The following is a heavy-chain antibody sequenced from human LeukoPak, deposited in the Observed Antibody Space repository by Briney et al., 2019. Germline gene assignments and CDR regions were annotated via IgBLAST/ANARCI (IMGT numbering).Heavy chain of an antibody. CDR3: ATGYDSSGYYEPTFDY. CDR1: GGTFSSYA. J-gene: IGHJ4*02. Sequence: GASVKVSCKASGGTFSSYAISWVRQAPGQGLEWMGGIIPIFGTANYAQKFQGRVTITADESTSTAYMELSSLRSEDTAVYYCATGYDSSGYYEPTFDYWGQGTLVTVSS. V-gene: IGHV1-69*13. D-gene: IGHD3-22*01. CDR2: IIPIFGTA.